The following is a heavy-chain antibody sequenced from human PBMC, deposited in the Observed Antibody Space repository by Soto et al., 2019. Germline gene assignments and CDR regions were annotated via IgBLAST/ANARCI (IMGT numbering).Heavy chain of an antibody. CDR2: IYWDDDK. V-gene: IGHV2-5*02. D-gene: IGHD2-21*01. CDR1: GFSLNTGGVG. Sequence: QITLKESGPPLVKPTQTLTLTCTFSGFSLNTGGVGVGWIRQPPGEALEWLAVIYWDDDKRYSPSLKSRLTISKDTSKNQVVLTMTNMDPVDTATYYCAHTPFFGDKLDYWGQGALVTVSS. CDR3: AHTPFFGDKLDY. J-gene: IGHJ4*02.